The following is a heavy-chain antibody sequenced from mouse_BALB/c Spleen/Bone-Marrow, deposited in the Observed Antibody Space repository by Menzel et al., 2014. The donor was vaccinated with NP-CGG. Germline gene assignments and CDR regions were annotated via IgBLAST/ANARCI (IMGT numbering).Heavy chain of an antibody. CDR1: GFDFSRYW. D-gene: IGHD2-1*01. J-gene: IGHJ3*01. Sequence: EVKLQESGGGLVQPGGSLKLSCAASGFDFSRYWMSWVRQAPGKGLEWIGEINPDSSTINYTPSLKDKFIISRDNAKNTLCLQMSKVRSEDTALYYCARLGNYGWFAYWGQGTLVTVSA. CDR3: ARLGNYGWFAY. V-gene: IGHV4-1*02. CDR2: INPDSSTI.